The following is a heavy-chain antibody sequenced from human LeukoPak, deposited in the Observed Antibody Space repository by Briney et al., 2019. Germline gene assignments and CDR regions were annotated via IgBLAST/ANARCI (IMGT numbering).Heavy chain of an antibody. D-gene: IGHD6-6*01. CDR1: GGSFSGYY. Sequence: QSSETLSLTCAVYGGSFSGYYWSWIRQPPGKGLEWIGEINHSGSTNYNPSLKSRVTISADTSKNQFSLKLSSVTAADTAVYYCASPLEYSSSSPYYYYGMDVWGQGTTVTVSS. CDR3: ASPLEYSSSSPYYYYGMDV. J-gene: IGHJ6*02. CDR2: INHSGST. V-gene: IGHV4-34*01.